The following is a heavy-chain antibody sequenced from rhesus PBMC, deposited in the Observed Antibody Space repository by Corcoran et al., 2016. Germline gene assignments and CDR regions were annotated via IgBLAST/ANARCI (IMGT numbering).Heavy chain of an antibody. V-gene: IGHV4-80*01. CDR2: INGNSGST. Sequence: QVQLQESGPGLVKPSETLSLTCAVSGGSFSSYWWSWIRQPPGKGLEWIGEINGNSGSTNYNPSLKSRVTISKDASKNQFSLKLSSVTAADTAVYYCARDQDIATVPNDYWGQGVLVTVSS. D-gene: IGHD5-36*01. CDR1: GGSFSSYW. J-gene: IGHJ4*01. CDR3: ARDQDIATVPNDY.